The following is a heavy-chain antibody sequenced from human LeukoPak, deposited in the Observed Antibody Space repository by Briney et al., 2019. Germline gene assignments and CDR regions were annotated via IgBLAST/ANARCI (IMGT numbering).Heavy chain of an antibody. CDR1: GGSISSYY. V-gene: IGHV4-59*01. CDR2: IYYSGST. CDR3: ARSDQSGDWFDP. Sequence: SETLSLTCTVSGGSISSYYWSWIRQPPGKGLEWIGYIYYSGSTNYNPSLKSRATISVDTSKNQFSLKLSSVTAADTAVYYCARSDQSGDWFDPWGQGTLVTVSS. J-gene: IGHJ5*02.